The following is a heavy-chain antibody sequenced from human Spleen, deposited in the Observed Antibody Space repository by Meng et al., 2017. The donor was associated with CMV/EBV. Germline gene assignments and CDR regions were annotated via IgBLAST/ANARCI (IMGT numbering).Heavy chain of an antibody. J-gene: IGHJ4*02. D-gene: IGHD1/OR15-1a*01. CDR3: ARCLRVEHTNFDY. V-gene: IGHV3-48*03. CDR2: ISSSGSTI. CDR1: GFTFSSYE. Sequence: GGCLRLSCAASGFTFSSYEMTWVRQAPGKGLEWVSYISSSGSTIYYADSVKGRFTISRDNAKNSLYLQMNSLRAEDTAVYYCARCLRVEHTNFDYWGQGTLVTVSS.